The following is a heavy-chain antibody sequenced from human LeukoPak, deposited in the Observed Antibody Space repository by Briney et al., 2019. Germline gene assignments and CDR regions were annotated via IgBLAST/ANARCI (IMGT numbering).Heavy chain of an antibody. CDR2: MHYSGST. CDR3: ASSSSWYMDY. Sequence: SETLSLTCTVSGGSISSTTHYWSWIRQSPGKGLEWIGSMHYSGSTYYNPSLKSRVTISVDRSKNQFSLKLSSVTATDTAVYYCASSSSWYMDYWGQGTLVTVSS. V-gene: IGHV4-39*07. CDR1: GGSISSTTHY. J-gene: IGHJ4*02. D-gene: IGHD6-13*01.